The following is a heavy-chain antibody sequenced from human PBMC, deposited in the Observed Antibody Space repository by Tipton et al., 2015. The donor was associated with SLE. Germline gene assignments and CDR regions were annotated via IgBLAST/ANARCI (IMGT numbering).Heavy chain of an antibody. V-gene: IGHV4-59*12. CDR3: ARDLDSSGWYYFDY. D-gene: IGHD6-19*01. J-gene: IGHJ4*02. Sequence: TLSLTCTVSGGSISTYYFSWIRQPPGKGLEWIGRIYHSGSTYYNPSLKSRVTISVDTSKNQFSLKLSSVTAADTALYYCARDLDSSGWYYFDYWGQGTLVPVSS. CDR2: IYHSGST. CDR1: GGSISTYY.